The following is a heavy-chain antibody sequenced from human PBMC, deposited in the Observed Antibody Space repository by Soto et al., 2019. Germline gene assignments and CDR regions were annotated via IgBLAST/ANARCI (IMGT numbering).Heavy chain of an antibody. V-gene: IGHV1-69*06. J-gene: IGHJ4*02. CDR2: IIPIFGTA. CDR1: GGTFSSYA. D-gene: IGHD3-10*01. Sequence: SVKVSCKASGGTFSSYAISWVRQAPGQGLEWMGGIIPIFGTANYAQKFQGRVTFTADKSTSTAYMELSGLRSDDTAVYYCSRVDPGETSPFDHWGQGTLVTVSS. CDR3: SRVDPGETSPFDH.